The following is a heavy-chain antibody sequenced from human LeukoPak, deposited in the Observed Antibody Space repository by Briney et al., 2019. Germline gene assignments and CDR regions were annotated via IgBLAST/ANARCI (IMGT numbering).Heavy chain of an antibody. Sequence: SETLSLTCTVSGGSISSSSYYWGWIRQPPGKGLEWIGSIYYSGSTYYNPSLKSRITISVDTSKNQFSLKLSSVTAADTAVYCGARHIGGSYSSFDYWGQGTLVTVSS. CDR3: ARHIGGSYSSFDY. CDR1: GGSISSSSYY. D-gene: IGHD1-26*01. V-gene: IGHV4-39*07. CDR2: IYYSGST. J-gene: IGHJ4*02.